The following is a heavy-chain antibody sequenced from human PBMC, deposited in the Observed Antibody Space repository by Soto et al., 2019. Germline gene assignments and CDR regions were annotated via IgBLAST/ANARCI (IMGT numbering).Heavy chain of an antibody. V-gene: IGHV5-10-1*01. CDR3: ASLLFGELHYYYYVMDV. D-gene: IGHD3-10*01. Sequence: PGESLKISCKGSGYSFTSYWISWVRQMPGKGLEWMGRIDPSDSYTNYSPSFQGHVTISADKSISTAYLQWSSLKASDTAMYYCASLLFGELHYYYYVMDVWGQRTTVTVSS. CDR2: IDPSDSYT. J-gene: IGHJ6*02. CDR1: GYSFTSYW.